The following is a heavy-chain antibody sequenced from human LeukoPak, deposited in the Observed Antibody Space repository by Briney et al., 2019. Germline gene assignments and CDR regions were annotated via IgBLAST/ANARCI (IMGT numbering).Heavy chain of an antibody. CDR3: ARLRESVAFDV. V-gene: IGHV3-53*01. CDR2: LYSDGRT. CDR1: GFXVSSNY. Sequence: GGSLRLSCAASGFXVSSNYISCVRQAPGKGLEWGLVLYSDGRTFYADSVRTRFTIYRDNSKKTLYLQMSRLRAEDTAVYYCARLRESVAFDVWGQGTIVTVSS. J-gene: IGHJ3*01. D-gene: IGHD3-10*01.